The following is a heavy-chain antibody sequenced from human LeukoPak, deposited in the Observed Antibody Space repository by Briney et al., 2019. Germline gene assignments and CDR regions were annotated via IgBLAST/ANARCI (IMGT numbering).Heavy chain of an antibody. D-gene: IGHD3-10*01. CDR3: ARDTYGSGSYYNAPLDY. J-gene: IGHJ4*02. V-gene: IGHV3-30*04. CDR1: GFTFSSYA. Sequence: PGGSLRLSCAASGFTFSSYAMHWVRQAPGKGLEWVAVISYDGSNKYYADSVKGRFTISRDNSKNTLYLQMNSLRAEDTAVYYCARDTYGSGSYYNAPLDYWGQGTLVTVSS. CDR2: ISYDGSNK.